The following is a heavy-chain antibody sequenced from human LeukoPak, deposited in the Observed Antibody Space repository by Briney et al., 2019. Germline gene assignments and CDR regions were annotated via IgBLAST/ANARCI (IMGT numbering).Heavy chain of an antibody. Sequence: SETLSLTCTVSGVSFSSYYRTWIRQPAGKGLEWIGRIYSSGNTNYNSSLESRVTMSIDTSKKQISLKLTSVTAADTAVYYCARERGNLRGDAFDIWGQGTMVTVSS. CDR1: GVSFSSYY. D-gene: IGHD1-26*01. V-gene: IGHV4-4*07. J-gene: IGHJ3*02. CDR2: IYSSGNT. CDR3: ARERGNLRGDAFDI.